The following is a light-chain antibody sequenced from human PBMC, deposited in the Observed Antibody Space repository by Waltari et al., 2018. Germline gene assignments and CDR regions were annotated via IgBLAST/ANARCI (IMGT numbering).Light chain of an antibody. V-gene: IGKV1-9*01. J-gene: IGKJ3*01. CDR3: QQHNNNPFT. CDR1: QGISSY. CDR2: KAS. Sequence: DIQMTQSPSSLSASVGDRVTITCRASQGISSYLAWYQQKPGKAPKLLIYKASTLQSGVPSRFSGSGPGTDFTLTISSLQPEDFVTYYCQQHNNNPFTFGPGTKLDIK.